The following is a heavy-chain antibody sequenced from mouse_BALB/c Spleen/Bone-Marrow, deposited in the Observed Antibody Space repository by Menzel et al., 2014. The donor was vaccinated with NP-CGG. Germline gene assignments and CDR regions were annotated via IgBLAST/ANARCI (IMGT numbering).Heavy chain of an antibody. J-gene: IGHJ1*01. CDR1: GYTFTSYW. Sequence: QVQLQQSGAELVKPGASVKLSCKASGYTFTSYWMHWVKQRPGQGLEWIGEINPSNGGTNYNEKFKSKATLTVDKSSSTGYMQISSLTSKYSAVYDCARGIGRPGYFDDWGPGTTVTVSS. V-gene: IGHV1S81*02. D-gene: IGHD2-14*01. CDR3: ARGIGRPGYFDD. CDR2: INPSNGGT.